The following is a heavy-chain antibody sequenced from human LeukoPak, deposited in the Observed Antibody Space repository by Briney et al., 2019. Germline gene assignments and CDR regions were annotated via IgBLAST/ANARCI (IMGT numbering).Heavy chain of an antibody. CDR1: GASISPYY. J-gene: IGHJ4*02. V-gene: IGHV4-4*07. Sequence: PSETLSLTCTVSGASISPYYWSWIRQPAGKGLEWIGHVYISGSTNYNPSLKSRVTMSLDTSKNQFSLRLQSMTAADTAVYYCAKEGMIRGVIDYWGQGALVTVSS. D-gene: IGHD3-10*01. CDR2: VYISGST. CDR3: AKEGMIRGVIDY.